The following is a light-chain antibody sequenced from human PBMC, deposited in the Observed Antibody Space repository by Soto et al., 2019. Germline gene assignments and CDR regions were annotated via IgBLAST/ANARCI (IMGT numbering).Light chain of an antibody. CDR1: SGHSSYA. V-gene: IGLV4-69*01. CDR3: QAWGRGGGV. CDR2: LNSDGSH. J-gene: IGLJ2*01. Sequence: QSVLTQSPSASASLGASVKLTCTLSSGHSSYAIAWHQQQPEKGPRYLMKLNSDGSHSKGDGIPDRFSGSSFGAERYLTIPSLQSEDEADYYFQAWGRGGGVFGGGTKVTVL.